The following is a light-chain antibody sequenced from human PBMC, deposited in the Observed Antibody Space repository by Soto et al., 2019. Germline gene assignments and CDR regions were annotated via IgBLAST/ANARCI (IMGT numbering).Light chain of an antibody. CDR3: AAWDDRLNGYV. J-gene: IGLJ1*01. CDR1: SSNIESNT. CDR2: SND. V-gene: IGLV1-44*01. Sequence: QSVLTQPPSASGTPGQRVTISCSGSSSNIESNTVTWYQQLPGTAPKLVIYSNDDRPSGVPARFSGSTSGTSASLAISGLQSDDEADYYCAAWDDRLNGYVFGGGTKLTVL.